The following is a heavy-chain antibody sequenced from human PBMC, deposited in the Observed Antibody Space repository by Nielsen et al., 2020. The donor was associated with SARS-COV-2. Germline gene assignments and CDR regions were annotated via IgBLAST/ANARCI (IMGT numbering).Heavy chain of an antibody. V-gene: IGHV3-30*04. Sequence: GGSLRPSCAASGFTFSSYAMHWVRQAPGKGLEWVAVISYDGSNKYYADSVKGRFTISRDNSKNTLYLQMNSLRAEDTAVYYCARGAVAGIPIPYYYYGMDVWGQGTTVTVSS. CDR1: GFTFSSYA. CDR3: ARGAVAGIPIPYYYYGMDV. J-gene: IGHJ6*02. D-gene: IGHD6-19*01. CDR2: ISYDGSNK.